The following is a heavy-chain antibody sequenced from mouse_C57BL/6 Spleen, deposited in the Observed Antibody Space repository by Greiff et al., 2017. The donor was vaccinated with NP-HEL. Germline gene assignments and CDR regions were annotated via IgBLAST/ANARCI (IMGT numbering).Heavy chain of an antibody. Sequence: EVQLVESGPELVKPGASVKISCKASGYSFTGYYMNWVKQSPEKSLEWIGEINPSTGGTTYNQKFKAKATLTVDKSSSTAYMQLKSLTSEDAAVYYCARYYGYGGFAYWGQGTLVTVSA. V-gene: IGHV1-42*01. CDR3: ARYYGYGGFAY. J-gene: IGHJ3*01. CDR1: GYSFTGYY. CDR2: INPSTGGT. D-gene: IGHD2-2*01.